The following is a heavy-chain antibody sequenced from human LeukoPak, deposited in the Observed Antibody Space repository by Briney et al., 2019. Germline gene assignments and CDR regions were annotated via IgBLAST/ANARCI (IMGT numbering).Heavy chain of an antibody. Sequence: ASVKVSCKASGYTFTSYYMHWVRQAPGQGLEWTGIINPSGGSTSYAQKFQGRVTMTRDTSTSTVYMELSSLRSEDTAVYYCARDYGSGRGYMDVWGKGTTVTISS. CDR2: INPSGGST. CDR1: GYTFTSYY. J-gene: IGHJ6*03. CDR3: ARDYGSGRGYMDV. D-gene: IGHD3-10*01. V-gene: IGHV1-46*01.